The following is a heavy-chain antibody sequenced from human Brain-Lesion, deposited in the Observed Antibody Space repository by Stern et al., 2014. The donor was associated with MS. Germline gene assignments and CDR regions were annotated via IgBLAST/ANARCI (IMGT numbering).Heavy chain of an antibody. Sequence: VQLVESGAEVKKPGASVKVSCKASGYTFTGYYMHWVRQAPGQGLEWMGWINPKSGGTNYAQKFQGWVTMTRETSINTAYMELSRLRSDDTAVYYCATYYYDSTGYNDFWGQGTLGTVSS. J-gene: IGHJ4*02. CDR3: ATYYYDSTGYNDF. V-gene: IGHV1-2*04. CDR2: INPKSGGT. D-gene: IGHD3-22*01. CDR1: GYTFTGYY.